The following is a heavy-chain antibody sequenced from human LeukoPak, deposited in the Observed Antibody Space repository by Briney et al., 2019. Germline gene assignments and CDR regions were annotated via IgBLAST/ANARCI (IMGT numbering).Heavy chain of an antibody. J-gene: IGHJ5*02. Sequence: SETLSLTCTVSGGSISSSSYYWGWIRQPPGKGLEWIGSIYYSGSTYYNPSLKSRVTISVDTSKNQFSLKLSSVTAADTAVYYCAGVLSGYQLYNWFDPWGQGTLVTVSS. V-gene: IGHV4-39*01. CDR3: AGVLSGYQLYNWFDP. CDR2: IYYSGST. D-gene: IGHD2-2*01. CDR1: GGSISSSSYY.